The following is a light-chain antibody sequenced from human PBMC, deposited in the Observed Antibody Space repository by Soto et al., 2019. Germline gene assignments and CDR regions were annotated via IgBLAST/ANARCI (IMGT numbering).Light chain of an antibody. CDR2: DAS. J-gene: IGKJ4*01. CDR1: QDINSH. V-gene: IGKV1-16*02. Sequence: DIQMTQSPSSVSASVGDRVTITCRASQDINSHLAWFQQKPGKAPKSLISDASSLQSGVPLNFSGSGSGTDFSLTISSLQPEDFATYYCQQYHSHPVTFVGGTKVEIK. CDR3: QQYHSHPVT.